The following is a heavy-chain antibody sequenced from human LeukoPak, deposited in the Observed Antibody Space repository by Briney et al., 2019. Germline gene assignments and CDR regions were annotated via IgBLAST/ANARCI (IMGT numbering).Heavy chain of an antibody. J-gene: IGHJ3*02. D-gene: IGHD4-11*01. Sequence: GSLRLSCAASEFTVRTNYMTWVRQAPGKGLEWISVIYSGGSTYYADSVKGRFTISRDNSKNTLYLQMNSLRVEDTAVYYCAGPHTVDAFDIWGQGTMVTVSS. CDR2: IYSGGST. V-gene: IGHV3-66*04. CDR1: EFTVRTNY. CDR3: AGPHTVDAFDI.